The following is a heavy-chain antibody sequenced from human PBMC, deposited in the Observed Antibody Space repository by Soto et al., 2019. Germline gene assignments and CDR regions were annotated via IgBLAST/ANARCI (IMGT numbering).Heavy chain of an antibody. Sequence: EVQLVESGGGLVQPGRSLRLSCAASGFTFDDYAMHWVRQAPGKGLEWVSGISWNSGSIGYADSVKGRFTISRDNAKTPLYLQRTSLRAEATALYSGAKATTLGGGGGMDVWGQGTTVTVSS. D-gene: IGHD3-16*01. CDR1: GFTFDDYA. CDR3: AKATTLGGGGGMDV. CDR2: ISWNSGSI. J-gene: IGHJ6*02. V-gene: IGHV3-9*01.